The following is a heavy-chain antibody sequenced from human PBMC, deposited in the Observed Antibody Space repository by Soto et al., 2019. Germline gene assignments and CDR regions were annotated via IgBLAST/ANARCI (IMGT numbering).Heavy chain of an antibody. CDR1: GFTLSSYA. J-gene: IGHJ6*02. Sequence: GGSLRLSCAASGFTLSSYAMSWVRQAPGKGLEWVSAISGSGGSTYYADSVKGRFTISRDNSKNTLYLQMNSLRAEDTAVYYCAKVVVPAAIFGYYYYGMDVWGQGTTVTVSS. V-gene: IGHV3-23*01. CDR2: ISGSGGST. D-gene: IGHD2-2*01. CDR3: AKVVVPAAIFGYYYYGMDV.